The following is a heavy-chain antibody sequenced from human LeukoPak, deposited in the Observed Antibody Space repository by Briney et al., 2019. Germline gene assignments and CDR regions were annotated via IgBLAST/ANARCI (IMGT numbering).Heavy chain of an antibody. J-gene: IGHJ3*02. V-gene: IGHV5-51*01. Sequence: GESLKISCKGSGFRFTSYWIAWARQMPGKGLEWMGIIYPSDSDTRYSPSFQGQVTISVDKSINTAYLQWSSLKASDTAMYYCARPAKSGGDGFDIWGQGTMVTVSS. CDR2: IYPSDSDT. CDR1: GFRFTSYW. D-gene: IGHD1-26*01. CDR3: ARPAKSGGDGFDI.